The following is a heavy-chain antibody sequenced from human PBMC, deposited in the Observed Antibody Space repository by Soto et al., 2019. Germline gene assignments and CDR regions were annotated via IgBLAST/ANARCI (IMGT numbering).Heavy chain of an antibody. V-gene: IGHV3-30*03. CDR1: GFTFSSYG. Sequence: QVQLVESGGGVVQPGRSLRLSCAASGFTFSSYGMHWVRQAPGKGLEWVAVISYDGSNKYYADSVKGRFTISRDNSKNTLYLQMNSLRAEDTAVYYCASSHPIWYYYGMDVWCQGTTVTVSS. CDR3: ASSHPIWYYYGMDV. D-gene: IGHD3-16*01. J-gene: IGHJ6*02. CDR2: ISYDGSNK.